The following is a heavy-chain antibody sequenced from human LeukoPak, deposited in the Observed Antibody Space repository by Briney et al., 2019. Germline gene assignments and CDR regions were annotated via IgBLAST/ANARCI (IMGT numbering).Heavy chain of an antibody. CDR2: IYTSGST. V-gene: IGHV4-61*02. J-gene: IGHJ5*02. CDR3: ARVWDGYCSGGSCSDSNWFDP. D-gene: IGHD2-15*01. Sequence: SQTLSLTCTVSGGSISSGSYYWSWIRQPAGTGLEWIGRIYTSGSTNYNPSLKSRVTISVDTSKNQFSLKLSSVTAADTAVYYCARVWDGYCSGGSCSDSNWFDPWGQGTLVTVSS. CDR1: GGSISSGSYY.